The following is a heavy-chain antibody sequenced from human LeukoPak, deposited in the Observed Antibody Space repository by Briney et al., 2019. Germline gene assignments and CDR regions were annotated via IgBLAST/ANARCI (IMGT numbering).Heavy chain of an antibody. J-gene: IGHJ4*02. CDR2: IYYRGSN. D-gene: IGHD3-22*01. Sequence: NPSETLSLTCTVSGGSFSSSSYYWGWIRQPPGRGLEWIGSIYYRGSNYHNSSLKGRVTMSIDTSKNQFSLRLSSVTAADTAVYYCARSILRYYYNASGYYPYYFDYWGQGVLVTVSS. CDR3: ARSILRYYYNASGYYPYYFDY. V-gene: IGHV4-39*07. CDR1: GGSFSSSSYY.